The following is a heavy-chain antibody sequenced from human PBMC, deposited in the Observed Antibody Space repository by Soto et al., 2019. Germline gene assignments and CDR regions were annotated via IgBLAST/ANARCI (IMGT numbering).Heavy chain of an antibody. CDR3: ARDPDIVVPGAARSPYYYYGMDV. CDR2: IWYDGSNK. D-gene: IGHD2-2*01. J-gene: IGHJ6*02. CDR1: GFTVRITG. V-gene: IGHV3-33*01. Sequence: VILSCAACGFTVRITGVDWFRQAPGTGLEWVAVIWYDGSNKYYADSVKGRFTISRDNSKNTLYLQMNSLRAEDTAVYYCARDPDIVVPGAARSPYYYYGMDVWGQGTTVTVS.